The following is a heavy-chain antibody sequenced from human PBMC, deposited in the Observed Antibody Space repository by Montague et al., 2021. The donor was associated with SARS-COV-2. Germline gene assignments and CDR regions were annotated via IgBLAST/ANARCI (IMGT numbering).Heavy chain of an antibody. V-gene: IGHV4-59*01. J-gene: IGHJ4*02. CDR2: IPYSGSN. CDR1: GGSIGSYY. Sequence: SETLSLTCSVSGGSIGSYYWSWLRQPPGKGLEWIGHIPYSGSNIYSPSFKSRVTISIDTTKNQFTLRLSSVTAADTAVYYCARSLDPSGPYYLHYWGQGTLVTVSS. CDR3: ARSLDPSGPYYLHY. D-gene: IGHD3-10*01.